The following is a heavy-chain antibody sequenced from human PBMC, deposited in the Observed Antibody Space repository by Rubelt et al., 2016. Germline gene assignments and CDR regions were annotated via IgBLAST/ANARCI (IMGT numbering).Heavy chain of an antibody. Sequence: GSGGGLVQPGGSLRLSCAVSGSTFSNYAMSWVRQAPGKGLEWVSAISGSGGNTYYADFAKGRFTISRDNSKNTLYLQMNSLRADDTAVYYCFFWSGLSDYWGQGALVTVSS. CDR3: FFWSGLSDY. J-gene: IGHJ4*02. CDR1: GSTFSNYA. CDR2: ISGSGGNT. V-gene: IGHV3-23*01. D-gene: IGHD3-3*01.